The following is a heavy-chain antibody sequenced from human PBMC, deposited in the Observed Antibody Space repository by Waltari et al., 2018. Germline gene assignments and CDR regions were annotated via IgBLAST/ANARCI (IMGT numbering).Heavy chain of an antibody. CDR1: GGSISSSSYY. CDR2: IYYSGNT. J-gene: IGHJ5*02. V-gene: IGHV4-39*07. Sequence: QLQLQESGPGLVKPSETLSLTCTVSGGSISSSSYYWGWIRPPPGKGLEWIGSIYYSGNTDYNPPLKSRVTRSVDTSKNQFSLKLSSVTAADTAVYYCARQYYDLWSRYYTSWFDPWGQGTLVTVSS. D-gene: IGHD3-3*01. CDR3: ARQYYDLWSRYYTSWFDP.